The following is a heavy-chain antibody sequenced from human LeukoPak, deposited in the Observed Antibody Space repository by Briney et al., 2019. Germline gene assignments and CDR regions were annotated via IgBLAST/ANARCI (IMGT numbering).Heavy chain of an antibody. CDR1: GFTFSSYA. J-gene: IGHJ4*02. D-gene: IGHD6-13*01. V-gene: IGHV3-23*01. CDR3: ARDLPQQQPPNY. CDR2: ISDSGGST. Sequence: GGSLRLSCAASGFTFSSYAMSWVRQAPGKGLEWVSVISDSGGSTYYAESVKGRFTISRDNAKNSLYLQMNSLRAEDTAVYYCARDLPQQQPPNYWGQGTLVTVSS.